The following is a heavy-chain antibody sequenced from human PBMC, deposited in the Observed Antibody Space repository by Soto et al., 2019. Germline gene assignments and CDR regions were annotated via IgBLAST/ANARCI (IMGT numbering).Heavy chain of an antibody. Sequence: QLQLQESGSGLVKPSQTLSLTCAVSGGSISSGGYSWSWMRQPPGKGLERIGYMYHSGSTYYNPSLKSRVTIAVDRSKNQFSLKLSSVTAADTAVYSCARGSRGYSGYDYGYFQHWGQGTLVTVSS. V-gene: IGHV4-30-2*01. CDR1: GGSISSGGYS. D-gene: IGHD5-12*01. J-gene: IGHJ1*01. CDR3: ARGSRGYSGYDYGYFQH. CDR2: MYHSGST.